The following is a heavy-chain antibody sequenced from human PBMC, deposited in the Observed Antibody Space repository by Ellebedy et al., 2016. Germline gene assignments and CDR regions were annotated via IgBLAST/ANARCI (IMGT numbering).Heavy chain of an antibody. CDR1: GYTLTELS. CDR3: ATGGRVPAAISDAFDI. J-gene: IGHJ3*02. Sequence: ASVKVSXXVSGYTLTELSMHWVRQAPGKGLEWMGGFDPEDGETIYAQKFQGRVTMTEDTSTDTAYMELSSLRSEDTAVYYCATGGRVPAAISDAFDIWGQGTMVTVSS. V-gene: IGHV1-24*01. D-gene: IGHD2-2*02. CDR2: FDPEDGET.